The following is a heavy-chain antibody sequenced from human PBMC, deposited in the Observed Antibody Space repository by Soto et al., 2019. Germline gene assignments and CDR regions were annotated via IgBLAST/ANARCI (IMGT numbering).Heavy chain of an antibody. CDR2: ISNDGSEK. V-gene: IGHV3-30*18. Sequence: TGGSLRLSCAASGLTLRSYGMHWVRQAPGRGLEWVAVISNDGSEKYYADSVKGRFTISRDNSKNTLYLQMNSLRPEDTAVYYCAKDALFYYDSSGLRYFDYWGQGTLVTVSS. D-gene: IGHD3-22*01. J-gene: IGHJ4*02. CDR1: GLTLRSYG. CDR3: AKDALFYYDSSGLRYFDY.